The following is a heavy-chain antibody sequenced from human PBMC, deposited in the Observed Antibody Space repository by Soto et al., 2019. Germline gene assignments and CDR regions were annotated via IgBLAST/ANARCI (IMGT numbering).Heavy chain of an antibody. CDR2: ISWNSGTV. CDR1: GFTFDDYA. V-gene: IGHV3-9*01. CDR3: AKGGYTSSSRFFDS. J-gene: IGHJ4*02. D-gene: IGHD6-6*01. Sequence: EVQLVESGGGQVQPGRSLRLSCAASGFTFDDYAMHWVRQAPGKGLEWVSGISWNSGTVGYADSVRGRFTISRDNAKNSLYLQMNSLRAEDTAVYYCAKGGYTSSSRFFDSWGQGTLVTVSS.